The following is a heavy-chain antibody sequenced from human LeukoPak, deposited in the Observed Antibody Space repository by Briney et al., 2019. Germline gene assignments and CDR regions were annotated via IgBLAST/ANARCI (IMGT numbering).Heavy chain of an antibody. CDR3: ARNITSGWFDP. CDR2: IYYSGST. D-gene: IGHD3-10*01. V-gene: IGHV4-34*01. J-gene: IGHJ5*02. CDR1: GGSFNEYY. Sequence: KSSETLSLTCGLYGGSFNEYYWAWIRQSPGKGLEWIGQIYYSGSTNYNPSPKSRVTISVDTSKNQFSLKLNSVTAADTAVYYCARNITSGWFDPWGQGTLVTVSS.